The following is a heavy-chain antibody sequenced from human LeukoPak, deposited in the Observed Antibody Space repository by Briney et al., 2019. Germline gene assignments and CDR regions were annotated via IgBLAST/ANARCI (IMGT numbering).Heavy chain of an antibody. CDR1: GGSISSYY. J-gene: IGHJ4*02. V-gene: IGHV4-4*07. CDR3: ARVAVTTWYFDY. D-gene: IGHD4-17*01. CDR2: IYTSGST. Sequence: SETLSLTCTVSGGSISSYYWSWIRQPAGKGLEWIGRIYTSGSTNYNPSLKSRVTISVDTSKNQFSLKLSSVTAADTAVYYCARVAVTTWYFDYWGQGTLVTVSS.